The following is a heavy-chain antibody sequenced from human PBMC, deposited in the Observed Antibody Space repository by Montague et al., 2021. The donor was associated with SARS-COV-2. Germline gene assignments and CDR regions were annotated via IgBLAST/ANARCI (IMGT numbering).Heavy chain of an antibody. CDR3: ARSMIRGGLNWFDP. CDR2: IYHSGTT. J-gene: IGHJ5*02. CDR1: GGSVSNGGYT. V-gene: IGHV4-30-2*01. D-gene: IGHD3-10*01. Sequence: TLSLTCTVSGGSVSNGGYTWSWIRRPPGKGLEWIGYIYHSGTTRYNPSLKSRVTMSVDKSKNQFSLQLTSVIAADTAIYFCARSMIRGGLNWFDPWGQGTLVTVSS.